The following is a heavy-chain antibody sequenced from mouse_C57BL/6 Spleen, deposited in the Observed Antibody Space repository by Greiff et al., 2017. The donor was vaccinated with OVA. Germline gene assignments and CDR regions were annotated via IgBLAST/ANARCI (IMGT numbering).Heavy chain of an antibody. Sequence: EVQRVESGPELVKPGASVKISCKASGYSFTDYNMNWVKQSNGKSLEWIGVINPNYGTTSYNQKFKGKATLTVDQSSSTAYMQLNSLTSEDSAVYYCARRGAGIYDGYYGYFDYWGQGTTLTVSS. D-gene: IGHD2-3*01. J-gene: IGHJ2*01. CDR2: INPNYGTT. V-gene: IGHV1-39*01. CDR3: ARRGAGIYDGYYGYFDY. CDR1: GYSFTDYN.